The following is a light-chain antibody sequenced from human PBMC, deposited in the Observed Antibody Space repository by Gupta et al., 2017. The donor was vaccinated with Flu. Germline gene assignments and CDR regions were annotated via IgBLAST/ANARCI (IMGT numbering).Light chain of an antibody. CDR3: QVWDSSSVHWV. CDR2: DDS. Sequence: SYVLTQPPSVSVAPGQTAGITCGGNNIGRKSVHWYQQKPGQAPVLVVYDDSGRPSGIPERLSGSNSGNTATLSISRVEAGDEADYYCQVWDSSSVHWVFGGGTKLTVL. J-gene: IGLJ3*02. CDR1: NIGRKS. V-gene: IGLV3-21*02.